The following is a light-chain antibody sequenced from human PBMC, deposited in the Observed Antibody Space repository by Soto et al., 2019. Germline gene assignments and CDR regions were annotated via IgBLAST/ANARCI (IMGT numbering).Light chain of an antibody. Sequence: QSALTQPASVSGSPGRSITISCTGTSSDVGSYNLVSWYQQYPGKAPKLIIYEGTKRPSGVSNRFSGSKSGNTASLTISGLQAEDESDYYCCSYAGSSTVVFGGGTKLTVL. J-gene: IGLJ2*01. CDR3: CSYAGSSTVV. CDR2: EGT. V-gene: IGLV2-23*01. CDR1: SSDVGSYNL.